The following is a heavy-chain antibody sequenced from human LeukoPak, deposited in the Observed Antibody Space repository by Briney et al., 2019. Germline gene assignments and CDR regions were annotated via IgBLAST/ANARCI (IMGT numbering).Heavy chain of an antibody. CDR1: GLTFSSYS. Sequence: PGGSLRLSCAASGLTFSSYSMNWVRQAPGKGLEWVSSISSSSSYIYYADSVKGRFTISRDNAKNSLYLQMNSLRAEDTAVYYCARDGADIVVVPGQYMDVWGKGTTVTVSS. CDR3: ARDGADIVVVPGQYMDV. CDR2: ISSSSSYI. J-gene: IGHJ6*03. D-gene: IGHD2-2*01. V-gene: IGHV3-21*01.